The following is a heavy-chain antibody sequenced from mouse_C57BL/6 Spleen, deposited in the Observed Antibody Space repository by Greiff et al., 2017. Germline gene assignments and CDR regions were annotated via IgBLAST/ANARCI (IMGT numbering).Heavy chain of an antibody. V-gene: IGHV1-54*01. D-gene: IGHD2-4*01. CDR3: ARFYDYECYYAMDY. CDR2: INPGSGGT. Sequence: QVQLQQSGAELVRPGTSVKVSCKASGYAFTNYLIEWVKQRPGQGLEWIGVINPGSGGTNYNEKFKGKATLTADKSSSTAYMQLSRLPSEDSAVFFCARFYDYECYYAMDYWGQGTSVTVSS. CDR1: GYAFTNYL. J-gene: IGHJ4*01.